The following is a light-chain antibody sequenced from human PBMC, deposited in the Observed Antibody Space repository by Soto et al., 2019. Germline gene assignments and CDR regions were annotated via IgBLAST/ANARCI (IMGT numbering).Light chain of an antibody. J-gene: IGKJ4*01. CDR3: QQYYETPLT. Sequence: DIVVTQSPDSLAVSLGETATINCKSSQSLLYSSNNKNYLAWYRQKPRQPPELLIYWAYTRESGVPGRYSGSGSGTDFTLTISSLRAEDVAIYYCQQYYETPLTFGGGTKVDIK. CDR2: WAY. V-gene: IGKV4-1*01. CDR1: QSLLYSSNNKNY.